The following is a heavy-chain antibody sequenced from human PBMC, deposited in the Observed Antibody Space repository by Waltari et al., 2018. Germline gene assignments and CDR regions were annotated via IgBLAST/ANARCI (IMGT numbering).Heavy chain of an antibody. CDR2: VYDGGRP. V-gene: IGHV4-39*01. J-gene: IGHJ5*02. D-gene: IGHD1-1*01. CDR1: GGSFSSSSHS. Sequence: QLQLQESGPRLLKPSETLSLTCTVPGGSFSSSSHSCAWIRQPPGRDLERIATVYDGGRPYYNVSLRSRVTISLDTSKNQFYLDLTSVTAADTAVYYCAGLARISDNWERSYWFDPWGQGTLVTVSS. CDR3: AGLARISDNWERSYWFDP.